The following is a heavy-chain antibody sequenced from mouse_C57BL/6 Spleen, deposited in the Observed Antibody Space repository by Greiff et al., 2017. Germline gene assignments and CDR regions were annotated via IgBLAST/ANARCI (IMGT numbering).Heavy chain of an antibody. CDR3: VSYYDGSSGDAMDY. Sequence: EVMLVESGGGLVQPKGSLKLSCAASGFTFNTYAMHWVRQAPGKGLEWVARIRSKSSNYATYYADSVKDRFTISRDDSQSMLYLQMNNLKTEDTAMYYCVSYYDGSSGDAMDYWGQGTSVTVSS. CDR1: GFTFNTYA. J-gene: IGHJ4*01. D-gene: IGHD1-1*01. V-gene: IGHV10-3*01. CDR2: IRSKSSNYAT.